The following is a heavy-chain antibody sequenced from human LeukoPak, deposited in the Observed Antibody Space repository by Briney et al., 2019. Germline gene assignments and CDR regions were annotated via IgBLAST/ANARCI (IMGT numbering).Heavy chain of an antibody. D-gene: IGHD2-2*01. V-gene: IGHV4-4*02. CDR3: ARVGCSSTSCYGTNYYGMDV. CDR2: ICHSGST. Sequence: PSETLSLTCAVSGGSISSSNWWSWVRQPPGKGLEWIGEICHSGSTNYNPSLKSRVTISVDKSKNQFSLKLSSVTAADTAVYYCARVGCSSTSCYGTNYYGMDVWGQGTTVTVSS. CDR1: GGSISSSNW. J-gene: IGHJ6*02.